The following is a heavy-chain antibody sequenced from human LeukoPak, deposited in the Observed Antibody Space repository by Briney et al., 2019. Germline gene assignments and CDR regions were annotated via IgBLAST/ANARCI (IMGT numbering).Heavy chain of an antibody. CDR3: ARDSSGSYSDGMDV. V-gene: IGHV3-20*01. CDR1: GFTFDDYG. J-gene: IGHJ6*02. D-gene: IGHD1-26*01. CDR2: INWNGGST. Sequence: PGGSLRLSCAASGFTFDDYGMSWVRQAPGKGLEWVSGINWNGGSTGYADSVKGRFTISRDNAKNSLYLQMNSLRAEDTALYHCARDSSGSYSDGMDVWGQGTTVTVSS.